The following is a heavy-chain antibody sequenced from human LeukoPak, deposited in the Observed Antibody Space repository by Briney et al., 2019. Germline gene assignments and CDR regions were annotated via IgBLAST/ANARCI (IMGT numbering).Heavy chain of an antibody. Sequence: GGSLRLSCAASGFTVSSNYMSWVRQAPGKGLEWVSVIYIGGSTYYADSVKGRFTISRDNSKNTLYLQMNSLRAEDTAVYYCARVGTTPGYYYGMDVWGQGTTVTVSS. CDR2: IYIGGST. D-gene: IGHD1-7*01. J-gene: IGHJ6*02. CDR3: ARVGTTPGYYYGMDV. CDR1: GFTVSSNY. V-gene: IGHV3-66*01.